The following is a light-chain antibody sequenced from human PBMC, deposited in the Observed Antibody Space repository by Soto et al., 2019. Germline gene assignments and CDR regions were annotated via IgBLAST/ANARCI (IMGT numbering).Light chain of an antibody. Sequence: QSVLTQPASVSGSPGQSITISCTGTSNDVGGYNYVSWYQHHPGKAPKLMIYEVSDRPSGVSSRFSGSKSGNTASLTISGLQAEDEADYYCSSYTGSNIRYVFGTGTKVTVL. CDR3: SSYTGSNIRYV. J-gene: IGLJ1*01. CDR2: EVS. CDR1: SNDVGGYNY. V-gene: IGLV2-14*01.